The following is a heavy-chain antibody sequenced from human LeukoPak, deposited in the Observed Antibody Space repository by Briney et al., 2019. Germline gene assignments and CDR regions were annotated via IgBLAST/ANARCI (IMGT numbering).Heavy chain of an antibody. CDR1: GFTFSSYS. Sequence: GGSLRLSCAASGFTFSSYSMNWVRQAPGKGLEWVSSISSSSSYIYYADSVKGRFTISRDNAKNSLYLQMNSLRAEDMALYYCAKLSCSGGSCTFDYWGQGTLVTVSS. V-gene: IGHV3-21*04. D-gene: IGHD2-15*01. J-gene: IGHJ4*02. CDR3: AKLSCSGGSCTFDY. CDR2: ISSSSSYI.